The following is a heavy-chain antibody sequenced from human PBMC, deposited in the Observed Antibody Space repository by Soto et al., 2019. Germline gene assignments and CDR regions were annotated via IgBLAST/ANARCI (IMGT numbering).Heavy chain of an antibody. CDR1: GYTFTSYG. J-gene: IGHJ6*02. V-gene: IGHV1-18*01. CDR3: ARDQGAAAGSRDYYYYYGMDV. Sequence: QVQLVQSGAEVKKPGASVKVSCKASGYTFTSYGISWVRQAPGQGLEWMGWISAYNGNTNYAQKLQGRVTMTTDTSTSTAYMELRSLRSDYTAVYYCARDQGAAAGSRDYYYYYGMDVWGQGTTVTVSS. CDR2: ISAYNGNT. D-gene: IGHD6-13*01.